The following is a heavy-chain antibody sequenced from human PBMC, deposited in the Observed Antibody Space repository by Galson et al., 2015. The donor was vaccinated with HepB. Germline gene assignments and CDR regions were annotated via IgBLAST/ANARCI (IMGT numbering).Heavy chain of an antibody. CDR1: GYTFTSYA. Sequence: SVKVSCKATGYTFTSYAMNWVRQAPGQGLEWMGWINTNTGNPTYAQGFTGRFVFSLDTSVSTAYLQISSLKAENAAIYYCARGVTAGTPYYSYFYMDVWGKGTTVTVS. J-gene: IGHJ6*03. CDR2: INTNTGNP. D-gene: IGHD6-13*01. CDR3: ARGVTAGTPYYSYFYMDV. V-gene: IGHV7-4-1*02.